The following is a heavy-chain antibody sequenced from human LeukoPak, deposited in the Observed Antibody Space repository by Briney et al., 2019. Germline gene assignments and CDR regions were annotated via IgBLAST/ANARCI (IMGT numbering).Heavy chain of an antibody. Sequence: PGRSLGLSCAASGFTFSSYAMHWVRQAPGKGLEWVAVISYDGSNNYYADSVKGRFTISRDNSKDTLYLQMNSLRAEDTAVYYCAKGGYCSSTNCYYYYGMDVWGQGTTVIVSS. V-gene: IGHV3-30*18. CDR3: AKGGYCSSTNCYYYYGMDV. CDR1: GFTFSSYA. J-gene: IGHJ6*02. D-gene: IGHD2-2*01. CDR2: ISYDGSNN.